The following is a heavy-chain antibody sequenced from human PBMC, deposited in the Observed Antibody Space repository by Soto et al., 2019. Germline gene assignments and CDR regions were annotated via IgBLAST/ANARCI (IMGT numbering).Heavy chain of an antibody. CDR2: ISSSSSTI. CDR3: ARTHYDILHWFDP. Sequence: SGFTFSSYSMNWVRQARGRVREWVSYISSSSSTIYYADSVKGRFTISRDNAKNSLYLQMNSLRDEDTAVYYCARTHYDILHWFDPWGQGTLVTVS. D-gene: IGHD3-9*01. V-gene: IGHV3-48*02. CDR1: GFTFSSYS. J-gene: IGHJ5*02.